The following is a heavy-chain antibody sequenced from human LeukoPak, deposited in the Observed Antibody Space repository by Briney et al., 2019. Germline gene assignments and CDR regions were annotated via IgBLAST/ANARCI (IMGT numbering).Heavy chain of an antibody. CDR3: ATTTIRLGY. CDR2: IYYSGTT. V-gene: IGHV4-39*07. Sequence: SETLSLTCTVSGGSVSSSSNYWGWIRQPPGKGLEWIGSIYYSGTTYYNPSLKSRVTISVDTSKNQFSLKLRSVTAADTAVYYCATTTIRLGYWGQGTLVTVSS. D-gene: IGHD1-26*01. J-gene: IGHJ4*02. CDR1: GGSVSSSSNY.